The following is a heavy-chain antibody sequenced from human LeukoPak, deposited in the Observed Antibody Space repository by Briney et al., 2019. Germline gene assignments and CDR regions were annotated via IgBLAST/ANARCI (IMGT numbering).Heavy chain of an antibody. CDR3: AHLVVTIDWRSYFDY. CDR1: DFSLSTPGMG. Sequence: SGPTLVKPTQTLTLTCTFSDFSLSTPGMGVGWIRQPPGKALEWLAFIYYNDDKRYSPSLRSRLTITRDPSKNQEVLAMTNMDPVDTATYYCAHLVVTIDWRSYFDYWGQGALVTVSS. D-gene: IGHD3-9*01. J-gene: IGHJ4*02. CDR2: IYYNDDK. V-gene: IGHV2-5*01.